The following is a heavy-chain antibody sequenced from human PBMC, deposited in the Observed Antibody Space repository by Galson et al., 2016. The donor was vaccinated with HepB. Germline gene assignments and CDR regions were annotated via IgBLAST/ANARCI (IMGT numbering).Heavy chain of an antibody. D-gene: IGHD1-14*01. J-gene: IGHJ4*02. CDR3: ARAVHPNQGGYYFDY. CDR1: GGSISSVGHY. V-gene: IGHV4-31*03. CDR2: IYYSGNT. Sequence: TLSLTCSVSGGSISSVGHYWSWIRQHPGKGLEWIGYIYYSGNTYYNPSLKSRVTISVDTSESQFSLKLSSVTAADTAVYYCARAVHPNQGGYYFDYWGQGTLVTASS.